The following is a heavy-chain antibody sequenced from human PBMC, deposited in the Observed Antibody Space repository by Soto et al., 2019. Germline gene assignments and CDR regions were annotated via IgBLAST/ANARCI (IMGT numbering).Heavy chain of an antibody. CDR3: ARYGHYDFWSGYSIYYYYGMDV. Sequence: GESLKISCKGSGYSFTSYWIDWVRQMPGKGLEWMGIIYPGDSDTRYSPSFQGQVTISADKSISTAYLQWSSLKASDTAMYYCARYGHYDFWSGYSIYYYYGMDVWGQGTTVTVSS. V-gene: IGHV5-51*01. D-gene: IGHD3-3*01. CDR2: IYPGDSDT. CDR1: GYSFTSYW. J-gene: IGHJ6*02.